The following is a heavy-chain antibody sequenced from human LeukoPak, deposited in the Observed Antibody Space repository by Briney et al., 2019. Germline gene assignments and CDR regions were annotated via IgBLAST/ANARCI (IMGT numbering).Heavy chain of an antibody. Sequence: SETLSLTCTVSGGFISSYSWSWIRQSAGKGLEWIGRIYTSGNTNYNPSLKSRVTLSVDTSKKHFFLKLSSVTAADTAVYYCARDALNLIQLWPNDAFDIWGQGTMVTVSS. CDR1: GGFISSYS. CDR3: ARDALNLIQLWPNDAFDI. CDR2: IYTSGNT. D-gene: IGHD5-18*01. V-gene: IGHV4-4*07. J-gene: IGHJ3*02.